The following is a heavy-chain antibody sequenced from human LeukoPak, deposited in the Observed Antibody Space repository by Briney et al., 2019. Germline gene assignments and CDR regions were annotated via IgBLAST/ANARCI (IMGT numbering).Heavy chain of an antibody. CDR1: GYSFTTYW. CDR2: IYPGDSDT. CDR3: ARQAVAVFPTHFDY. D-gene: IGHD6-19*01. J-gene: IGHJ4*02. Sequence: GESLKISCKGSGYSFTTYWIGWVRQMPGKGLELMGVIYPGDSDTRYSPSFQGQVTISADKSISTAYLHWSSLKASDTAMYYCARQAVAVFPTHFDYWGQGTLVTVSS. V-gene: IGHV5-51*01.